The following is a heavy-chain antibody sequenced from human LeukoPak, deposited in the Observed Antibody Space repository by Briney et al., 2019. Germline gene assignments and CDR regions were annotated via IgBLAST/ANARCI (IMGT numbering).Heavy chain of an antibody. CDR3: ASQELYCTNGVCYDYYFDY. Sequence: ASVKVSCKASGYTFTSYGISWVRQAPGQGLEWMGWISAYNGNTNYAQKLQGRVTMTTDTSTSTAYMELRSLRSEDTAVYYCASQELYCTNGVCYDYYFDYWGQGTLVTVSS. CDR1: GYTFTSYG. J-gene: IGHJ4*02. V-gene: IGHV1-18*01. CDR2: ISAYNGNT. D-gene: IGHD2-8*01.